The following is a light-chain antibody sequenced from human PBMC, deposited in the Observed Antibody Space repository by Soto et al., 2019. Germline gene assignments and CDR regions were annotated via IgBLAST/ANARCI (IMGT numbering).Light chain of an antibody. Sequence: DIVMTQSPDSLAVSLGERATIDCKSSQTVLYSSNNKNNLAWYQQKPGQPPKLLIYWASTRESGVPDRFSGSGSGTDFTLTISSLQAEDVAVYYCQQYYSIPPTFGQGTNLVIK. J-gene: IGKJ2*01. CDR3: QQYYSIPPT. V-gene: IGKV4-1*01. CDR1: QTVLYSSNNKNN. CDR2: WAS.